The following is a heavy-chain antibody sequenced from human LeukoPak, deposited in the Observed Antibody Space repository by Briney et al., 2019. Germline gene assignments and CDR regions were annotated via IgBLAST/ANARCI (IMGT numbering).Heavy chain of an antibody. CDR3: ARDFSGSYFDY. CDR2: ISSSSSYI. CDR1: GFTFSSYS. V-gene: IGHV3-21*01. J-gene: IGHJ4*02. Sequence: PGGSLRLSCAASGFTFSSYSMNWVRQAPGKGLEWVSSISSSSSYIYYADSVKGRFTISRDNAKNSLYLQTNSLRAEDTAVYYCARDFSGSYFDYWGQGTLVTVSS. D-gene: IGHD1-26*01.